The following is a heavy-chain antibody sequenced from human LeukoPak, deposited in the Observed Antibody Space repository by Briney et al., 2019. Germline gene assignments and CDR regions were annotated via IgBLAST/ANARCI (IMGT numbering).Heavy chain of an antibody. CDR3: ATSPVTTWWFDP. CDR1: GGSISSYY. CDR2: IYYTGST. D-gene: IGHD4-17*01. Sequence: SETLSLTCTVSGGSISSYYWSWIRQPPGKGLEWIGYIYYTGSTNYNPSLKSRVTISVDTSKNQFSLKLSSVTASDTAVYYCATSPVTTWWFDPWGQGTLVTVSS. V-gene: IGHV4-59*08. J-gene: IGHJ5*02.